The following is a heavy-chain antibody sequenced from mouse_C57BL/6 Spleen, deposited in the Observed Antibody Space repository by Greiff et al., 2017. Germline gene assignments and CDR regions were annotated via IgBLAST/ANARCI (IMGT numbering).Heavy chain of an antibody. V-gene: IGHV1-55*01. CDR3: ARRCRTGTGYWYFDV. J-gene: IGHJ1*03. CDR1: GYTFTSYW. D-gene: IGHD4-1*01. CDR2: IYPGSGST. Sequence: VQLQQPGAELVKPGASVKMSCKASGYTFTSYWITWVKQRPGQGLEWIGDIYPGSGSTNYNEKFKSKATLTVDTSSSTAYMQLSSLTSEDSAVYYCARRCRTGTGYWYFDVWGTGTTVTVSS.